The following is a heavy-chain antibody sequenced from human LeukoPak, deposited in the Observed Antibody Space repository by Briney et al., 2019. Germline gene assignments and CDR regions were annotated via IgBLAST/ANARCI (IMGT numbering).Heavy chain of an antibody. CDR1: GGSISSYY. CDR3: ARSDCGGDCYWNDY. D-gene: IGHD2-21*02. V-gene: IGHV4-59*01. J-gene: IGHJ4*02. CDR2: IYSSGSI. Sequence: KPSETLSLTCTVSGGSISSYYWSWIRQPPGKGLEWIGYIYSSGSINYNPSLKSRVTISVDTSKNQFSLKLSSVTAADTAVYYCARSDCGGDCYWNDYWGQGTLVTVSS.